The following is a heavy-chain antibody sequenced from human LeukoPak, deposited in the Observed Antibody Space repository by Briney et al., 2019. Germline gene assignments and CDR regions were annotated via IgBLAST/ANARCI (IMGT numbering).Heavy chain of an antibody. J-gene: IGHJ4*02. CDR1: GFTFSSYS. CDR2: ISSSSSYI. D-gene: IGHD4-23*01. Sequence: GSLRLSCAASGFTFSSYSMNWVRQAPGKGLEWVSSISSSSSYIYHADSVKGRFTISRDNAKNSLYLQMNSLRAEDTAVYYCARDYGGKTYFDYWGQGTLVTVSS. CDR3: ARDYGGKTYFDY. V-gene: IGHV3-21*01.